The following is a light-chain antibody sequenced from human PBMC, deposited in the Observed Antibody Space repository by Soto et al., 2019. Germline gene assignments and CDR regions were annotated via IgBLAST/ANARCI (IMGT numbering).Light chain of an antibody. J-gene: IGKJ4*01. Sequence: ETVMTQSPAALSVSPGERATLACRASQNVYNNLAWYPQKPGQAPRLLIYHASSRATGIPARFSGSGSGTEFTLTISSLQSDDFAVSYCQQYNEWPLTFGGGPKVVSK. V-gene: IGKV3-15*01. CDR1: QNVYNN. CDR2: HAS. CDR3: QQYNEWPLT.